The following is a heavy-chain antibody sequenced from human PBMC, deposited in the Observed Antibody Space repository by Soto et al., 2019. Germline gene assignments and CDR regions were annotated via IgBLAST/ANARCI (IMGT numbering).Heavy chain of an antibody. J-gene: IGHJ6*03. V-gene: IGHV4-34*01. CDR1: GGSFSGYY. Sequence: SETLSLTCAVYGGSFSGYYWNWIRQAPGKGLEWIGEVNRGGNTNYNPSLKSRVTISVDTSKNQFSLKLTSVTAADTAVYYCARRGQILKYYYYMDVWGKGTTVTVSS. CDR2: VNRGGNT. D-gene: IGHD3-9*01. CDR3: ARRGQILKYYYYMDV.